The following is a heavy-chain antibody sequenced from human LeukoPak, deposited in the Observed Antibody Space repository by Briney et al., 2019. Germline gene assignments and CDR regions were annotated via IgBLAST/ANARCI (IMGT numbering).Heavy chain of an antibody. CDR1: GFIFSSYG. D-gene: IGHD3-16*01. J-gene: IGHJ4*02. CDR2: ITGRGENI. Sequence: GGTLRLSCTASGFIFSSYGMNWVRQAPGKGLEWVSGITGRGENIYYAGSVKGRFTISRDNSKNTLYLQMNSLRAEDTAVYFCAKDQRFAISNYDYWGQGTLVTVSS. CDR3: AKDQRFAISNYDY. V-gene: IGHV3-23*01.